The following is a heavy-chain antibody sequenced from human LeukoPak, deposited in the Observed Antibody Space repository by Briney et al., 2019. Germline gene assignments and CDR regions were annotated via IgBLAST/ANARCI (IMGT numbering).Heavy chain of an antibody. CDR2: MNPSSGAT. CDR3: ARDRSSCSEVNAFDI. D-gene: IGHD6-13*01. CDR1: GYTFTAYY. J-gene: IGHJ3*02. V-gene: IGHV1-2*02. Sequence: GASVEVSCKASGYTFTAYYIHWVRQAPGQGLEWMGWMNPSSGATNYAQEFQGRVTMTRDTSISTAYMELSRLTSDDTAVYYCARDRSSCSEVNAFDIWGQGTMVTVSS.